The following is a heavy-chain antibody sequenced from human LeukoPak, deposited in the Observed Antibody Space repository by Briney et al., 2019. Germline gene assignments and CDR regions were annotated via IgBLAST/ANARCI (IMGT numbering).Heavy chain of an antibody. D-gene: IGHD6-13*01. CDR2: IIPILGIA. CDR3: ARVWGSSSWYGGDVVVDY. Sequence: ASVKVSCKASGGTFSSYAISWVRQAPGQGLEWMGRIIPILGIANYAQKFQGRVTITADKSTSTAYMELSSLRSEDTAVYYCARVWGSSSWYGGDVVVDYWGQGTLVTVSS. CDR1: GGTFSSYA. J-gene: IGHJ4*02. V-gene: IGHV1-69*04.